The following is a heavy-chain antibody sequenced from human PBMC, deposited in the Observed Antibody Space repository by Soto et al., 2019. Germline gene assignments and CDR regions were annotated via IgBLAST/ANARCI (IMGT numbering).Heavy chain of an antibody. D-gene: IGHD2-21*02. J-gene: IGHJ3*02. CDR3: TTWISVVTPRRLDFDI. CDR1: GFTFSGSA. Sequence: GGSLRLSCAASGFTFSGSAMHWVCQASGKGLEWVGRIRSKANSYATAYAASVKGRFTISRDDSKNTAYLQMNSLKTEDTAVYYCTTWISVVTPRRLDFDIWGPGTMVTVSS. CDR2: IRSKANSYAT. V-gene: IGHV3-73*01.